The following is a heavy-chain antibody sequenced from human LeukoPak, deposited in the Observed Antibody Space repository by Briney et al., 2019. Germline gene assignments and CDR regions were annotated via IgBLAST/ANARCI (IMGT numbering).Heavy chain of an antibody. CDR3: ARQSRDGSKTRGYYFDF. CDR1: GYIFTHYW. CDR2: IYPADSDT. J-gene: IGHJ4*02. D-gene: IGHD3-10*01. Sequence: PGESLKISCQVSGYIFTHYWIGWVRQMPGNGLESMGIIYPADSDTTYSPSFQGQATISADKSINTVYLQWSSLKASDTAMYYCARQSRDGSKTRGYYFDFWGQGTLVTVSS. V-gene: IGHV5-51*01.